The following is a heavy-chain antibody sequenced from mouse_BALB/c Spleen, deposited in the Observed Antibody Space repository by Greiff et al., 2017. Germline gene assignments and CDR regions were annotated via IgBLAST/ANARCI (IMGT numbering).Heavy chain of an antibody. CDR1: GFSLTSYG. D-gene: IGHD2-3*01. CDR3: AKTPYDGYRYFDV. V-gene: IGHV2-5-1*01. J-gene: IGHJ1*01. CDR2: IWRGGST. Sequence: QVQLQQSGPSLVQPSQSLSITCTVSGFSLTSYGVHWVRQSPGKGLEWLGVIWRGGSTDYNAAFMSRLSITKDNSKSQVFFKMNSLQADDTAIYYCAKTPYDGYRYFDVWGAGTTVTGAS.